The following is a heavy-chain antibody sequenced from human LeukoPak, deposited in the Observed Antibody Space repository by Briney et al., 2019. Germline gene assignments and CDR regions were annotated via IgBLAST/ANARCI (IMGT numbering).Heavy chain of an antibody. D-gene: IGHD3-22*01. CDR3: ATTHSYYYDSSGYDY. CDR2: FDPEDGET. V-gene: IGHV1-24*01. CDR1: GYTLTELS. J-gene: IGHJ4*02. Sequence: ASVKVSCKVSGYTLTELSMHWVRQAPGKGLEWMGGFDPEDGETIYAQKFQGRVTMTEDTSTDTAYMELSSLRSEDTAVYYCATTHSYYYDSSGYDYWGQGTLVTVSS.